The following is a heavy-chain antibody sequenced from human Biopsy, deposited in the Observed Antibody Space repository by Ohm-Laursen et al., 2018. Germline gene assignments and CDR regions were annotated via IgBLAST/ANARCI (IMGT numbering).Heavy chain of an antibody. CDR2: ISWDSSRI. J-gene: IGHJ6*02. CDR1: GFTFEDFA. Sequence: SLRLSCAASGFTFEDFAMHWVRQTPGKGLEWVSGISWDSSRIDYADSVKGRFTISRDNAKNSLYLQMNSLRAEDTAVYYCTRLAYYYYYGMDVWGQGTTVTVSS. CDR3: TRLAYYYYYGMDV. V-gene: IGHV3-9*01. D-gene: IGHD3-3*02.